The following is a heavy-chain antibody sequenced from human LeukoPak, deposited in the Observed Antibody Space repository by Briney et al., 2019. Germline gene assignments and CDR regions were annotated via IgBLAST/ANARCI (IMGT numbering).Heavy chain of an antibody. D-gene: IGHD2-2*01. Sequence: QPGGSLRLSCAASGFTFSSHAMSWVRQAPGKGLEWVSAISVSGDNTYYADSVKGRFTISRDNSKNTLYLQMNSLRAEDTAVYYCARPYSSSVQRYFDYWGQGTLVTVSS. CDR3: ARPYSSSVQRYFDY. CDR2: ISVSGDNT. CDR1: GFTFSSHA. J-gene: IGHJ4*02. V-gene: IGHV3-23*01.